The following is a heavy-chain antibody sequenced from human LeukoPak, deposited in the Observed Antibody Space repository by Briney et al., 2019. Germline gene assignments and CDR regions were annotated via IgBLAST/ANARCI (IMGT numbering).Heavy chain of an antibody. Sequence: GRSLRLSCAASGFTFSSYAMHWVRHAPGKGLEWVAVISYDGSNKYYADSVKGRFTISRDNSKNTLYLQMNSLRAEDTAVYYCAENSALEYWGQGTLVTVSS. J-gene: IGHJ4*02. V-gene: IGHV3-30-3*01. CDR1: GFTFSSYA. CDR2: ISYDGSNK. D-gene: IGHD1/OR15-1a*01. CDR3: AENSALEY.